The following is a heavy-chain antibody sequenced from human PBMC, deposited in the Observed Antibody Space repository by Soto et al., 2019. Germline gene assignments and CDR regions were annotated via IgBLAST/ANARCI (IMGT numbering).Heavy chain of an antibody. CDR1: GYSFTSYW. Sequence: GASLKISCKGSGYSFTSYWIGWVRQMPGKGMEWMGIIYPGDSDTRYSPSFQGQVTISADKSISTAYLQWSSLKASDTAMYYCARIIDIVLVPAAKFDYWGQGTLVTVSS. J-gene: IGHJ4*02. D-gene: IGHD2-2*01. V-gene: IGHV5-51*01. CDR3: ARIIDIVLVPAAKFDY. CDR2: IYPGDSDT.